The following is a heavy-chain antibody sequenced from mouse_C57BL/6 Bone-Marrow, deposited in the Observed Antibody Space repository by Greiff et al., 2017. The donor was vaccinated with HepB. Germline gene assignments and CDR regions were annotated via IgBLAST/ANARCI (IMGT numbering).Heavy chain of an antibody. Sequence: VQLQQSGAELARPGASVKLSCKASGYTFTSYGISWVKQRTGQGLEWIGEIYPRSGNTYYNEKFKGKATLTADKSSCTAYMELRSLTSEDSAVYFCARRWLPPYAMDYWGQGTSVTVSS. CDR3: ARRWLPPYAMDY. CDR2: IYPRSGNT. V-gene: IGHV1-81*01. J-gene: IGHJ4*01. CDR1: GYTFTSYG. D-gene: IGHD2-2*01.